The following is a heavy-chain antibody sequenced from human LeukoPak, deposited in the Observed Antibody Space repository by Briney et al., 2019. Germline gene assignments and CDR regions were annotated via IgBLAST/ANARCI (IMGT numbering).Heavy chain of an antibody. V-gene: IGHV3-23*01. D-gene: IGHD6-13*01. J-gene: IGHJ5*02. CDR2: INTNGGST. CDR3: AKGGYTSPFDP. Sequence: PGGSLRLSCAASGFTFSSYAMNWVRQAPGKGLEWVSTINTNGGSTYYADSVKGRFTISRDNSENTLWLQMNSLRAEDTAIYYCAKGGYTSPFDPWGQGTLVTVSS. CDR1: GFTFSSYA.